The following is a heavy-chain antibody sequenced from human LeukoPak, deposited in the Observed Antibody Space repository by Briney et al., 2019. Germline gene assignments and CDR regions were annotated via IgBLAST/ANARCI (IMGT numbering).Heavy chain of an antibody. CDR1: GFTFSSYE. D-gene: IGHD4-17*01. Sequence: GGSLRLSCAASGFTFSSYEMNWVRQAPGKGLEWVSYISSSGSTIYYADSVKGRFTISRDNAKNSLYLQMNSLRAEDTAVYYCARDQVTTVTTPFFDIWGQGTMVTVSS. V-gene: IGHV3-48*03. CDR3: ARDQVTTVTTPFFDI. J-gene: IGHJ3*02. CDR2: ISSSGSTI.